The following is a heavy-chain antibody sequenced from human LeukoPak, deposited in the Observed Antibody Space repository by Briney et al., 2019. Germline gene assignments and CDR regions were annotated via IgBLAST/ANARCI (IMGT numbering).Heavy chain of an antibody. CDR1: GFAFSNFW. V-gene: IGHV3-74*01. CDR3: ARDRVARSIAALNAFDI. CDR2: IKTDGSST. J-gene: IGHJ3*02. D-gene: IGHD6-6*01. Sequence: GGSLRLSCTASGFAFSNFWMHWVRQAPGKGLVWVSRIKTDGSSTNYADSVKGRFTISRDNAKNTLYLQMNSLRAEDTAVYYCARDRVARSIAALNAFDIWGQGTMVTVSS.